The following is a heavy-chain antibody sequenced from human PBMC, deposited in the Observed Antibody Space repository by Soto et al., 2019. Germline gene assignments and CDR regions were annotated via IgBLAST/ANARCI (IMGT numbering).Heavy chain of an antibody. V-gene: IGHV4-39*01. J-gene: IGHJ4*02. Sequence: PSETLCLTCTVSGGSISSSSYYWGWIRQPPGKGLEWIGSIYYSGSTYYNPSLKSRVTISVDTSKNQFSLKLSSVTAADTAVYYCARKYYYDSSGYFDYWGQGTLVTVSS. CDR1: GGSISSSSYY. D-gene: IGHD3-22*01. CDR3: ARKYYYDSSGYFDY. CDR2: IYYSGST.